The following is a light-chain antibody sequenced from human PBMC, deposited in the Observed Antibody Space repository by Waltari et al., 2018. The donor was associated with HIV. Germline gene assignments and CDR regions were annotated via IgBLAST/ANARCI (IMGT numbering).Light chain of an antibody. CDR3: QQYNSDPS. CDR2: KAS. V-gene: IGKV1-5*03. Sequence: DIHLTQSPSTLSASLGDRVTITCRASRRISNWLAWYQHKAGKAPKLLIHKASALENGVSSRFSGSGSGTEFTLIIDSLEPDDFATYYCQQYNSDPSFGQGTRLEMK. J-gene: IGKJ5*01. CDR1: RRISNW.